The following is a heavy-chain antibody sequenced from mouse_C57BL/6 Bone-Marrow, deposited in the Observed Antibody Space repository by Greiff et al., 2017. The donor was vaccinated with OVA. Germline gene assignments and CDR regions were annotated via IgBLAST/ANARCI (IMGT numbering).Heavy chain of an antibody. CDR1: GFTFSSYG. Sequence: DVMLVESGGDLVKPGGSLKLSCAASGFTFSSYGMSWVRQTPDKRLEWVATISSGGSYTYYPDSVKGRFTISRDNAKNTLYLQMSSLKSEDTAMDYCARRTGTGFDYWGQGTTLTVSS. J-gene: IGHJ2*01. D-gene: IGHD4-1*01. CDR3: ARRTGTGFDY. CDR2: ISSGGSYT. V-gene: IGHV5-6*02.